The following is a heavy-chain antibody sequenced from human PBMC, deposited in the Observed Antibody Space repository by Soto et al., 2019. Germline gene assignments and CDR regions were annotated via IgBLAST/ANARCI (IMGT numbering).Heavy chain of an antibody. V-gene: IGHV4-34*01. CDR3: ARGLRDGYSLRSDILSYFDY. D-gene: IGHD4-4*01. CDR2: INHSGST. J-gene: IGHJ4*02. CDR1: GGSFSGYY. Sequence: SETLSLTCAVYGGSFSGYYWSWIRQPPGKGLEWIGGINHSGSTNYNPSLKSRVTISVDTSKNQFSLKLSSVTAADTAVYYCARGLRDGYSLRSDILSYFDYWGQGTLVTVSS.